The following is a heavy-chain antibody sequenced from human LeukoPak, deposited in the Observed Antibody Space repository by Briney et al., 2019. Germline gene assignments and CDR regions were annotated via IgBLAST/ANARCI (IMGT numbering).Heavy chain of an antibody. CDR3: ARRTYFDTRHFDY. Sequence: GESLKISCKTSGFSFSRYWIAWARQMPGKGLEWMGIISPGDPEIRYSPSFQGQVTISADKSISTAFLQWSSLKASDTAIYFCARRTYFDTRHFDYWGQGTLVTVSS. V-gene: IGHV5-51*01. J-gene: IGHJ4*02. D-gene: IGHD3-22*01. CDR2: ISPGDPEI. CDR1: GFSFSRYW.